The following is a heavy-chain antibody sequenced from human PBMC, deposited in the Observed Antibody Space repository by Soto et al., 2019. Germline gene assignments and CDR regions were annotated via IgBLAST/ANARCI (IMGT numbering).Heavy chain of an antibody. D-gene: IGHD3-3*01. CDR3: AREPYDGFWTGDSYFDY. CDR1: GYIFNNYG. J-gene: IGHJ4*02. V-gene: IGHV1-18*01. Sequence: QVQLVQSGAEVKKPGASVKVSCKASGYIFNNYGINWVRQAPGQGLEWMGGISANRTNTKYAQKFQGRVTMTTDTTTNTAHMELRSLRSDDTAIYYCAREPYDGFWTGDSYFDYWGQGTLVTVSS. CDR2: ISANRTNT.